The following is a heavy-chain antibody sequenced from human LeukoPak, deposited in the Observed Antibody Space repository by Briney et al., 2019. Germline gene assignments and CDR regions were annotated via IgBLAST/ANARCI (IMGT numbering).Heavy chain of an antibody. CDR1: GGSISSYY. V-gene: IGHV4-39*07. CDR2: IYYSGST. CDR3: ARATVEGYCSGGSCPWYFDY. D-gene: IGHD2-15*01. Sequence: SETLSLTCTVSGGSISSYYWSWIRQPPGKGLEWIGSIYYSGSTYYNPSLKSRVTISVDTSKNQFSLKLSSVTAADTAVYYCARATVEGYCSGGSCPWYFDYWGQGTLVTVSS. J-gene: IGHJ4*02.